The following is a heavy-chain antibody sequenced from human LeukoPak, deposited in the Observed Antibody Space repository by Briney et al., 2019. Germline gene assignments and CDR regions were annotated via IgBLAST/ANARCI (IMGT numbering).Heavy chain of an antibody. CDR1: GFTFSSYG. Sequence: GGTLRLSCAASGFTFSSYGMSWVRQAPGKGLEWVANIKQDGSEKYYVDSVKGRFTISRGNAKNSLYLQMNSLRAEDTAVYYCAVYGSGFFPWGKGTTVTISS. D-gene: IGHD3-10*01. J-gene: IGHJ6*04. V-gene: IGHV3-7*01. CDR2: IKQDGSEK. CDR3: AVYGSGFFP.